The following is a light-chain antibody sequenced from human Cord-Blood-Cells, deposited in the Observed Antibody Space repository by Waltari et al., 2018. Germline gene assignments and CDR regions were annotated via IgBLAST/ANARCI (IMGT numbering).Light chain of an antibody. V-gene: IGKV3-15*01. CDR2: GAS. Sequence: EIVMTQSPATLSVSPGERATLSCRASQSVSSNLAWYQQKPGQAPRLLIYGASTRATDSPARFSGSESGTEFTLTISSLQSEDFAVYYCQQYNNWPPWTFGQGTKVEIK. CDR1: QSVSSN. CDR3: QQYNNWPPWT. J-gene: IGKJ1*01.